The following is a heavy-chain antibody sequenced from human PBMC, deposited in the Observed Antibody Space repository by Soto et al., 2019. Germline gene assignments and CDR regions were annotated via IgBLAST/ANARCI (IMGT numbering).Heavy chain of an antibody. CDR3: ARGHCHGGSCAFFDY. CDR2: IYYSGST. D-gene: IGHD2-15*01. Sequence: QVQLQESGPRLVKPSQTLPLTCTVSGVSISSGGYYWTWIRQHPGKGLEWLGYIYYSGSTYYNPSLESRITXPVDTSKNQFSLNVTSVTAADTAFYYCARGHCHGGSCAFFDYWGQGALVTVSS. J-gene: IGHJ4*02. CDR1: GVSISSGGYY. V-gene: IGHV4-31*03.